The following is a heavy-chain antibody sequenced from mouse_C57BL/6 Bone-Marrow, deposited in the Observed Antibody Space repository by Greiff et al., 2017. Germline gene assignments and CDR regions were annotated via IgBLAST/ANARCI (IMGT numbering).Heavy chain of an antibody. V-gene: IGHV1-59*01. CDR3: ARSNYLYAMDY. CDR2: IDPSDSYT. Sequence: QVQLQQPGAELVRPGTSVKLSCKASGYTFTSYWMHWVKQRPGQGLEWIGVIDPSDSYTNYNQKFKGKATLTVDTSSSTAYMELRSLTSEDSAVYYCARSNYLYAMDYWGQGTSVTVSS. J-gene: IGHJ4*01. D-gene: IGHD2-5*01. CDR1: GYTFTSYW.